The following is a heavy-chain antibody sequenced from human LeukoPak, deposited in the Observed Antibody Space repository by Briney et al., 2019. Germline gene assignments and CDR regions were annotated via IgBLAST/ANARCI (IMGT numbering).Heavy chain of an antibody. CDR2: IWYDGSNK. CDR1: GFTFSSYG. D-gene: IGHD3-22*01. J-gene: IGHJ4*02. V-gene: IGHV3-33*01. Sequence: PGRSLRLSCAASGFTFSSYGMHWVRQAPGKGLEWVAVIWYDGSNKYYADSVKGRFTISRDNSKNTLYLQMNSLRAEDTAVYYCARESRHYYDSSGYYLDYWGQGTLVTVSS. CDR3: ARESRHYYDSSGYYLDY.